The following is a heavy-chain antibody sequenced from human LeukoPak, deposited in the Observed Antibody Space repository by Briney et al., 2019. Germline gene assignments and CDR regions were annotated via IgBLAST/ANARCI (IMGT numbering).Heavy chain of an antibody. CDR1: GYTFTNYY. Sequence: ASVKVSCKASGYTFTNYYIHWARQAPGQGLRWMGIINPGGGSTTYAQKFQGRIIMTRDTSTSTVYMELSSLRSEDTAVYYCARGLGYWGQGTLVTVSS. J-gene: IGHJ4*02. CDR3: ARGLGY. CDR2: INPGGGST. V-gene: IGHV1-46*01.